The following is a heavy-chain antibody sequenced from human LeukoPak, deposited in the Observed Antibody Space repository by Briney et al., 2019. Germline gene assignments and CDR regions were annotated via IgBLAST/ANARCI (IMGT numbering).Heavy chain of an antibody. CDR3: ARVLRFLEWLQFDY. J-gene: IGHJ4*02. CDR1: GGTFSSYA. V-gene: IGHV1-69*13. Sequence: ASVKVSCKASGGTFSSYAISWVRQAPGQGLEWMGRIIPIFGTANYAQKFQGRVTITADESTSTAYMELSSLRSEDTAVYYCARVLRFLEWLQFDYWGQGTLVTVSS. D-gene: IGHD3-3*01. CDR2: IIPIFGTA.